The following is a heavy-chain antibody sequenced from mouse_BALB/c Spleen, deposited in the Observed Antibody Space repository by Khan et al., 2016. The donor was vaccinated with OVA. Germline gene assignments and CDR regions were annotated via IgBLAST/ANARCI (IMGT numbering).Heavy chain of an antibody. CDR1: GYTFTNYG. CDR2: INTYTGEP. CDR3: ARPPYFSYVMVY. J-gene: IGHJ4*01. V-gene: IGHV9-3-1*01. D-gene: IGHD2-10*01. Sequence: QTQSVQPGPELQKPGETVKISCKASGYTFTNYGVNWVKQAPGKGLKWMGWINTYTGEPIYADDFTGRFAFSLETSASTAYLQIINLRNEDTATEFCARPPYFSYVMVYWGQGTTVTVSS.